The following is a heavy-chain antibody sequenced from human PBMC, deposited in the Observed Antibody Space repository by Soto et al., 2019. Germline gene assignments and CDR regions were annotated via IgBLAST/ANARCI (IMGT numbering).Heavy chain of an antibody. V-gene: IGHV1-69*01. Sequence: QVQLVQSGAEVKKPGSSVKVSCKASGGTFSSYAISWVRQAPGQGLEWTGGIIPIFGTANYAQKFQGRVTITADESTSTAYMELSSLRSEDTAVYYCARVAYYYDSSGYYLDYWGQGTLVTVSS. CDR1: GGTFSSYA. CDR3: ARVAYYYDSSGYYLDY. CDR2: IIPIFGTA. D-gene: IGHD3-22*01. J-gene: IGHJ4*02.